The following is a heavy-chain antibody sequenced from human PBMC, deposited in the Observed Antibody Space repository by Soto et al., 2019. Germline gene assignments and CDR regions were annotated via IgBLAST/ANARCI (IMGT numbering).Heavy chain of an antibody. D-gene: IGHD3-22*01. CDR3: AKPGGYYYDSSGDY. Sequence: GGSLRLSCAASGFTFSSYAMSWVRQAPGKGLEWVSAISGSGGSTYYADSVKGRFTISRDNSKNTLYLQMNSLRAEDTAVYYCAKPGGYYYDSSGDYWGQGTLVTVSS. V-gene: IGHV3-23*01. J-gene: IGHJ4*02. CDR1: GFTFSSYA. CDR2: ISGSGGST.